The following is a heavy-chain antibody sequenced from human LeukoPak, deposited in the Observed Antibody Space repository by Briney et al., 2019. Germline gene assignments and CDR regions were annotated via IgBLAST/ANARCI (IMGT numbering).Heavy chain of an antibody. CDR2: ISGGGGGT. CDR1: GFTFSIYA. V-gene: IGHV3-21*01. D-gene: IGHD2-2*01. Sequence: PGGSLRLSCAASGFTFSIYAMSWVRQGPGKGLEWVSTISGGGGGTYYADSVKGRFTISRDNAKNSLYLQMNSLRAEDTAVYYCARSGGSTVFYYMDVWGKGTTVTVSS. CDR3: ARSGGSTVFYYMDV. J-gene: IGHJ6*03.